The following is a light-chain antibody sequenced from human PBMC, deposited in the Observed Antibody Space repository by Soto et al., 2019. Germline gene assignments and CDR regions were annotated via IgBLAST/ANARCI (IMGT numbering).Light chain of an antibody. CDR3: AAWDNGLRVRV. CDR2: GDN. V-gene: IGLV1-44*01. CDR1: SSTIGGNT. Sequence: QSVLTQPPSASGAPGQTVTISCSGSSSTIGGNTLNWYQQLAGATPKLLIFGDNQRPSGVPDRFSGSKSGSSASLTIIGLQSEDEADYYCAAWDNGLRVRVFGGGTKVTVL. J-gene: IGLJ3*02.